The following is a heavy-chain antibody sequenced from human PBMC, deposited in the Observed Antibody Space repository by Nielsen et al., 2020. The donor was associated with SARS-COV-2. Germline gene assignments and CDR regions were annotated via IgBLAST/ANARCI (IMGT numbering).Heavy chain of an antibody. Sequence: GGSLRLSCAASGFTFSDYYMSWIRQAPGKGLEWVSYISSSGSTIYYADSVKGRFTISRDNAKNSLYLQMNSLRAEDTAVYYCARISRIVVVPQSYGMDVWGQGTTVTVSS. CDR2: ISSSGSTI. CDR1: GFTFSDYY. CDR3: ARISRIVVVPQSYGMDV. D-gene: IGHD2-2*01. J-gene: IGHJ6*02. V-gene: IGHV3-11*01.